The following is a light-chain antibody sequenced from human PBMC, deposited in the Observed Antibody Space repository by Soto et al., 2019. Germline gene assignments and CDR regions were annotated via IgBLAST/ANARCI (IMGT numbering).Light chain of an antibody. V-gene: IGLV2-14*01. J-gene: IGLJ2*01. CDR2: EVD. CDR3: SSYTGSSALVV. Sequence: QSALTQPASVSGSPGQSITISCTGTSSDVGGYNYVSWYQQHPGKAPKLMIYEVDNRPSGISNRFSGSRSGNTASLTISGLKAEDEADYFCSSYTGSSALVVFGGGTKLTVL. CDR1: SSDVGGYNY.